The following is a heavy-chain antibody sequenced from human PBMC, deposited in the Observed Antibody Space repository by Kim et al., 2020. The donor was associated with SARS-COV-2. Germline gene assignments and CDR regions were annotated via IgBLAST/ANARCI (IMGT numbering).Heavy chain of an antibody. Sequence: SETLSLTCTVSGGSISSYYWSWIRQPPGKGLEWIGYIYYSGSTNYNPSLKSRVTISVYTSKNQFSLKLSSVTAADTAVYYCARGFWVPGIAVAGTDSGYYYYYGIDVWGQGTTVTVSS. V-gene: IGHV4-59*01. CDR3: ARGFWVPGIAVAGTDSGYYYYYGIDV. D-gene: IGHD6-19*01. J-gene: IGHJ6*02. CDR2: IYYSGST. CDR1: GGSISSYY.